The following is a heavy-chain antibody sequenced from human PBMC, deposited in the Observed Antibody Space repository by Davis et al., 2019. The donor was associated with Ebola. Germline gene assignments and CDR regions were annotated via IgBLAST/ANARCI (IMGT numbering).Heavy chain of an antibody. CDR2: ISAYNGNT. J-gene: IGHJ6*02. D-gene: IGHD4-17*01. V-gene: IGHV1-18*01. CDR3: ARGDTVTTFLYYYGMDV. Sequence: ASVKVSCKASGYTFTSYGISWVRQAPGQGLEWMGWISAYNGNTNYAQKLQGRVTITTDTSTSTAYMELRSLRSEDTAVYYCARGDTVTTFLYYYGMDVWGQGTTVTVSS. CDR1: GYTFTSYG.